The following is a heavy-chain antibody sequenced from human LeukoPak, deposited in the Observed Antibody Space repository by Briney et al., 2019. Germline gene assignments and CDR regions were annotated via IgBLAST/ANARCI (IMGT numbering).Heavy chain of an antibody. CDR3: AKDRGY. V-gene: IGHV3-23*01. Sequence: GGSLRLSCAASGLTFSTYGMTWVRLVPGKGLEWVSGISGSGDTTYYADSVKGRFTISRDNSKSTLFLQMISLRVEDTAIYYCAKDRGYWGQGTLVTVSS. CDR1: GLTFSTYG. CDR2: ISGSGDTT. J-gene: IGHJ4*02.